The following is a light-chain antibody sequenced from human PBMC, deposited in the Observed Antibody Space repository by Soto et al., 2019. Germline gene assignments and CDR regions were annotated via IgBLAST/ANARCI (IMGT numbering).Light chain of an antibody. CDR2: DVT. V-gene: IGLV2-14*03. J-gene: IGLJ2*01. CDR3: SSFTTSNTQV. Sequence: QSALTQPASVSGSPGQSIAISCTGTTSDVGAYNYVSWYQQHPGKAPKLIIYDVTNRPSGVSNRFSGSKSGDTASLTISGLQGEDEADYYCSSFTTSNTQVFGGGTKLTVL. CDR1: TSDVGAYNY.